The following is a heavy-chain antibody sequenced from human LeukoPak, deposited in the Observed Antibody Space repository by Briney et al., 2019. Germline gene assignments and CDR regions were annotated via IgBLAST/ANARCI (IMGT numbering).Heavy chain of an antibody. CDR3: AKVTSDGDYEYYFDY. V-gene: IGHV3-30*18. CDR1: GFTFSSYG. Sequence: PGGSLRLSCAASGFTFSSYGMHWVRQAPGKGLEWVAVISYDGSNKYYADSVKGRFTISRDNSKNTLYLQMNSLRAEDTAVYYCAKVTSDGDYEYYFDYWGQGTLVTVSS. CDR2: ISYDGSNK. D-gene: IGHD4-17*01. J-gene: IGHJ4*02.